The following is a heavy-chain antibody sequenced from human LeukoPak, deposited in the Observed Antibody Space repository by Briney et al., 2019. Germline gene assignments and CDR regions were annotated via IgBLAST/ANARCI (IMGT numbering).Heavy chain of an antibody. D-gene: IGHD6-19*01. CDR2: ISAYNGNT. CDR1: GYTFTSYG. CDR3: AREGSSGWSYWYFDL. V-gene: IGHV1-18*01. Sequence: GASVTVSCKASGYTFTSYGISWVRQAPGQGLEWMGWISAYNGNTNYAQKLQGRVTMTTDTSTSTAYMELRSLRSDDTAVYYCAREGSSGWSYWYFDLWGRGTLVTVSS. J-gene: IGHJ2*01.